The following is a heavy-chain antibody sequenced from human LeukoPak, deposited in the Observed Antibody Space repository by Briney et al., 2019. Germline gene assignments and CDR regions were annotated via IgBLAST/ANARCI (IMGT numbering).Heavy chain of an antibody. Sequence: PGGSLRLSCAASGFTFSSYSMNWVRQAPGKGLEWVANIKQDGYKKEYVDSVKGRFTISRDNAKNSVYLQMNSLTAEDTAVYYCAREGVGGFDTWGQGTMVTVSS. V-gene: IGHV3-7*01. D-gene: IGHD3-16*01. CDR2: IKQDGYKK. CDR3: AREGVGGFDT. CDR1: GFTFSSYS. J-gene: IGHJ3*02.